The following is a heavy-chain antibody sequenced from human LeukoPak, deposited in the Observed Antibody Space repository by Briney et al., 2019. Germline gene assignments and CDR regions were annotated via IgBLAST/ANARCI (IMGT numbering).Heavy chain of an antibody. V-gene: IGHV4-59*01. J-gene: IGHJ3*02. D-gene: IGHD6-13*01. CDR3: ARHGGSWTFDI. CDR2: LYDSGST. CDR1: GDSISNYY. Sequence: SETLSLTCTVSGDSISNYYWSWIRQPPGKGLEWIGYLYDSGSTNYSPFPKSRVTISLDTSKNQFSLKLSSVTAADTAVYYCARHGGSWTFDIWGQGTMVSVSS.